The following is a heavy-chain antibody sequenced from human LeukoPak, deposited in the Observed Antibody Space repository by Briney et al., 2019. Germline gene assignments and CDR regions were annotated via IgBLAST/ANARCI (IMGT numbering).Heavy chain of an antibody. CDR2: IYNGGII. CDR1: GDSISRYY. V-gene: IGHV4-4*07. D-gene: IGHD3-10*01. J-gene: IGHJ5*02. Sequence: SSETLSLTCTVSGDSISRYYWSWIRQPAGKGLEWIGRIYNGGIITYNPSLKSRVTMSIDTSNNQFSLRLRFVTAADTAVYYCARDSGTTGEVKFDPWGQGTLVTVSS. CDR3: ARDSGTTGEVKFDP.